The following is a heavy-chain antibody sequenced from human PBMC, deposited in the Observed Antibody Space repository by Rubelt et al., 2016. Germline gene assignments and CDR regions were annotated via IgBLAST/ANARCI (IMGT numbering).Heavy chain of an antibody. CDR3: AREHPRDWYFDL. J-gene: IGHJ2*01. CDR2: INAGNGNT. CDR1: GYTFTSYA. V-gene: IGHV1-3*01. Sequence: QVQLVQSGAEVKKPGASVKVSCKASGYTFTSYAMHWVRQAPGQRLEWMGWINAGNGNTKYSQKFQGRVTITRDTSASTAYMELSSLRSEDTAVYYCAREHPRDWYFDLWGRGTLVTVSS.